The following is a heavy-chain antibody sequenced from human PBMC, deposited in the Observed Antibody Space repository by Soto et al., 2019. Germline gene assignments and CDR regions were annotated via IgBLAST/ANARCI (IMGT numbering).Heavy chain of an antibody. D-gene: IGHD6-13*01. CDR2: INAGNGNT. Sequence: QVQLVQSGAEVKKPGASVKVSCKASGYTFTSYAMHWVRQAPGQRLEWMGWINAGNGNTKYSQKFQGRVTITRDTSASTAYMELSSLRSEDTAVYYCARGRGGQQLVFSWFDPWGQGTLVTVSS. CDR1: GYTFTSYA. CDR3: ARGRGGQQLVFSWFDP. V-gene: IGHV1-3*01. J-gene: IGHJ5*02.